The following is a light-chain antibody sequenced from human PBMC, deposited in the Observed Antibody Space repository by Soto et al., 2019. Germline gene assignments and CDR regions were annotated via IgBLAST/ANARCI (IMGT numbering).Light chain of an antibody. J-gene: IGKJ4*01. CDR3: QQRSTWPLLT. CDR2: DAS. V-gene: IGKV3-11*01. CDR1: QTVSRY. Sequence: VLIQSPATLSLSPGERATLSCRASQTVSRYLAWFQQKPGQPPRLLIYDASNRATGIPARFSGSGSGTDYTLTISSLGPEDFAVYYCQQRSTWPLLTFGGGTKVEI.